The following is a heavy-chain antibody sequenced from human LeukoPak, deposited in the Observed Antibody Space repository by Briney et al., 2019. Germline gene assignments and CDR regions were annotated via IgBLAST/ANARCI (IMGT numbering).Heavy chain of an antibody. Sequence: SETLSLTCTASSGSISSTSYYWGWIRQPPGRGLEWIGGIIYSGNTYYNPSLKSRVTISVDTSKNQFSLKLSSVTAADTAVYYCTRGTWGPYYWGQGTLVTVSS. CDR2: IIYSGNT. D-gene: IGHD3-16*01. CDR1: SGSISSTSYY. J-gene: IGHJ4*02. V-gene: IGHV4-39*07. CDR3: TRGTWGPYY.